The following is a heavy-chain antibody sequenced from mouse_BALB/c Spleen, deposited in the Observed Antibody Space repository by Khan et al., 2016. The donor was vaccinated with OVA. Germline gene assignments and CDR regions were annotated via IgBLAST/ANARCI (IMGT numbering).Heavy chain of an antibody. CDR2: IRSGGNT. CDR1: GFSLTTYG. Sequence: VQLQESGPGLVQPSQSLSITCTVSGFSLTTYGLHWVRQSPGKGLEWLGVIRSGGNTDYNAGFISRLSITKDKSKSQVFFKMNSLQADDTAMYYCARNSYMYDFTYWGQGTLVTVSA. D-gene: IGHD2-14*01. J-gene: IGHJ3*01. V-gene: IGHV2-2*01. CDR3: ARNSYMYDFTY.